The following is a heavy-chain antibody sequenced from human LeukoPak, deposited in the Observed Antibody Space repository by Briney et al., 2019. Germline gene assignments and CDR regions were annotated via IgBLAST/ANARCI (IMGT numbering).Heavy chain of an antibody. CDR3: ARGPADAFDI. CDR1: GGSISSGGYS. V-gene: IGHV4-30-2*01. Sequence: SETLSLTCAVSGGSISSGGYSWSWIRQPPGKGLEWIGYIYHSGSTYYSPSLKSRVTISVDRSKNQFSLKLSSVTAADTAVYYCARGPADAFDIWGQGTMVTVSS. CDR2: IYHSGST. J-gene: IGHJ3*02.